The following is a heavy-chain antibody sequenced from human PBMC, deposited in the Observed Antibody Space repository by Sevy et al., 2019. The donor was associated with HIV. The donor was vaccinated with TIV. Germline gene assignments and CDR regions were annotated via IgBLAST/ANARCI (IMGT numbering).Heavy chain of an antibody. V-gene: IGHV3-30*18. CDR3: AKGNRAPSTLSWFDP. CDR2: ISYDGSNK. J-gene: IGHJ5*02. Sequence: GGSLRLSCAASGFTFSSYGMHWVRQAPGKGLEWVAVISYDGSNKYYADSVKGRFTISRDNSKNTLYLQMNSLRAEDTAVYYCAKGNRAPSTLSWFDPWGQGTLVTVSS. CDR1: GFTFSSYG.